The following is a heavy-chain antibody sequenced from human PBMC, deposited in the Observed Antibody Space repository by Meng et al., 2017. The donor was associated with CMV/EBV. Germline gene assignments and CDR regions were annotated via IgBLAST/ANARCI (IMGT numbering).Heavy chain of an antibody. D-gene: IGHD4-11*01. CDR3: ARVSYRNYRSSYYYYGMDV. Sequence: GSLRLSCAVYGGSFSGYYWSWIRQPPGKGLKWIGEINHIVSTNYNPSLKSRVTISVDTSKNQFTLKLSSVTAADTAVYYCARVSYRNYRSSYYYYGMDVWGQGTTVTVSS. CDR1: GGSFSGYY. J-gene: IGHJ6*02. V-gene: IGHV4-34*01. CDR2: INHIVST.